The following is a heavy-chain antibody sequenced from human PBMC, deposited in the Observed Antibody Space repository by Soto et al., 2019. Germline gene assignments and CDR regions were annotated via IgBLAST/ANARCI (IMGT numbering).Heavy chain of an antibody. J-gene: IGHJ6*02. V-gene: IGHV3-11*06. CDR3: ARDLAWNRGKVGRYYYGMDV. CDR2: ISTRSTYT. D-gene: IGHD1-1*01. CDR1: GFIFSDYY. Sequence: GGSLRLSCAASGFIFSDYYMSWVRQTPGKGLEWISYISTRSTYTNYADSVKGRFTISRDNTKNSLYLQMDSLRVEDTAVYYCARDLAWNRGKVGRYYYGMDVWGQGTTVTVYS.